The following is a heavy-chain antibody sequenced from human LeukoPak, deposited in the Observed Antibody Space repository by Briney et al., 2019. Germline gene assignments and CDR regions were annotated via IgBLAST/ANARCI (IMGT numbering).Heavy chain of an antibody. CDR1: GGSISSSSYY. Sequence: SETLSLTCTVSGGSISSSSYYWGWIRQPPGKGLEWIGSIYYSGSTYYNPSLKSRVTISVDTSKNQFSLKLSSVTAADTAVYYCARASGYSYGYGCAVCGTPYYMDVWGKGTTVTISS. D-gene: IGHD5-18*01. CDR2: IYYSGST. CDR3: ARASGYSYGYGCAVCGTPYYMDV. V-gene: IGHV4-39*07. J-gene: IGHJ6*03.